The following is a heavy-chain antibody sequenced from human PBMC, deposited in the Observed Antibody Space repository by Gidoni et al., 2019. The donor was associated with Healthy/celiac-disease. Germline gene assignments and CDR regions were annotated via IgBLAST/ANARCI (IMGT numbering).Heavy chain of an antibody. CDR2: IYTSGSP. J-gene: IGHJ4*02. CDR3: ARDEITMVRGVIFYYFDY. Sequence: QVQLQESGPGLVKPSETLSLTCTVSGGPISSYYWSWIRQPAGKGLEWSGRIYTSGSPNYNPSRKSRVTMSVDTSKNQFSLKLSSVTAADTAVYYCARDEITMVRGVIFYYFDYWGQGTLVTVSS. CDR1: GGPISSYY. D-gene: IGHD3-10*01. V-gene: IGHV4-4*07.